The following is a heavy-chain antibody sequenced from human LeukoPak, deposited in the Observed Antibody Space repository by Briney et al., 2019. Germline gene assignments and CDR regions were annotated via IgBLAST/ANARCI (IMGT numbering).Heavy chain of an antibody. V-gene: IGHV4-31*03. CDR1: GGSISSGGYY. CDR3: ARDGSITMVRGATRHGMDV. D-gene: IGHD3-10*01. CDR2: IYYSGST. Sequence: LQTLSLTCTVSGGSISSGGYYWSWIRQHPGKGLEWIGYIYYSGSTYYNPSLKSRVTISVDTSKNQFSLKLSSVTAADTAVYYCARDGSITMVRGATRHGMDVWGKGTTVTVSS. J-gene: IGHJ6*04.